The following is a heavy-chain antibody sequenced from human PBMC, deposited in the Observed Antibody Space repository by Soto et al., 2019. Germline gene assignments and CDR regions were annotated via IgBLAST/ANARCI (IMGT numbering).Heavy chain of an antibody. CDR1: SDSISSYY. CDR3: ARGNSWQRPFDY. CDR2: ISYSGST. Sequence: AETLSLTCTVSSDSISSYYWSWIRQPPGKRLEWIGYISYSGSTDYNPSLKSRVTISGDTSKNQFSLKVSSVTAADTAVYYCARGNSWQRPFDYWGHGILVTVXS. D-gene: IGHD6-25*01. J-gene: IGHJ4*01. V-gene: IGHV4-59*01.